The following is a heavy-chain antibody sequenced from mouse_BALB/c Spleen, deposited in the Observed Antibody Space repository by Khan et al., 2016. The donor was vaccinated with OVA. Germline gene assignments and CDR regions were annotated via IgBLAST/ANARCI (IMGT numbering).Heavy chain of an antibody. D-gene: IGHD2-13*01. CDR1: GYTFTNYW. Sequence: QVQLQQPGAELVRPGASVNLSCKASGYTFTNYWINWVKQRPGQGPDWIGNIYHSDSYNNQNQKFKDKATLTVDKSYSTAYTQLSSPNSEDSSVYYCARGDPRNFVYLHHCTPLTLSS. CDR3: ARGDPRNFVY. J-gene: IGHJ2*01. CDR2: IYHSDSYN. V-gene: IGHV1S126*01.